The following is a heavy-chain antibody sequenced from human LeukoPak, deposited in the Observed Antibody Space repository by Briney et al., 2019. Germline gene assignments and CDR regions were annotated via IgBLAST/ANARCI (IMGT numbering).Heavy chain of an antibody. V-gene: IGHV4-39*01. J-gene: IGHJ4*02. CDR2: INYSGTT. Sequence: SETLSLTCAVSGGSISISSYYWGWIRQPPGKGLEWIGSINYSGTTNYKPSLRSRVTMFVDTSKNQFSLKLSSVTAADTAVYYCARWSTTVFDYWGQGTLVTVSS. CDR1: GGSISISSYY. CDR3: ARWSTTVFDY. D-gene: IGHD4-17*01.